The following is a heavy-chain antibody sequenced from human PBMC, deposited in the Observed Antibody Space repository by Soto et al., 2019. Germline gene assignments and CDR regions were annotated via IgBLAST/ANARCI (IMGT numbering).Heavy chain of an antibody. CDR3: ARDWGFRNTYYDFWSGYGYGMDV. V-gene: IGHV4-38-2*02. D-gene: IGHD3-3*01. CDR1: GYSISSGYY. Sequence: SETLSLACAVSGYSISSGYYWGWIRQPPGKGLEGIGSIYHSGSTYYNPSLKSRVTISVDTSKNQFSLKLSSVTAADTAVYYCARDWGFRNTYYDFWSGYGYGMDVWGQGTTVTVSS. J-gene: IGHJ6*02. CDR2: IYHSGST.